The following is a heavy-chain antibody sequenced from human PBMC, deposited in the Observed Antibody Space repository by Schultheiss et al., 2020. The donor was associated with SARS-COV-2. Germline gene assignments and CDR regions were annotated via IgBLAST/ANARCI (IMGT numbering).Heavy chain of an antibody. Sequence: GGSLRLSCAASGFTFSSYWMHWVRQAPGKGLVWVSRINSDGSSTSYADSVKGRFTISRDNAKNTLYLQMNSLRAEDTAVYYCARDGVGSTSCFPYYFDYWGQGTLVTVSS. D-gene: IGHD2-2*01. CDR3: ARDGVGSTSCFPYYFDY. J-gene: IGHJ4*02. CDR2: INSDGSST. CDR1: GFTFSSYW. V-gene: IGHV3-74*01.